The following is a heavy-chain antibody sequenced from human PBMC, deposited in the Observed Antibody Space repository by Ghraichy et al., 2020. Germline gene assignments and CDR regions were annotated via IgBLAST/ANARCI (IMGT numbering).Heavy chain of an antibody. CDR1: GFTFNNYA. D-gene: IGHD6-13*01. CDR3: ARGPIAVAGWRYFDY. Sequence: GGSLRLSCAASGFTFNNYAINWVRQAPGKGLEWVSAITGSGLSTYYADSVKGRFTISRDNSKNTLYLQMNSVRAEDTALYFCARGPIAVAGWRYFDYWGQGTLVTVSS. J-gene: IGHJ4*02. V-gene: IGHV3-23*01. CDR2: ITGSGLST.